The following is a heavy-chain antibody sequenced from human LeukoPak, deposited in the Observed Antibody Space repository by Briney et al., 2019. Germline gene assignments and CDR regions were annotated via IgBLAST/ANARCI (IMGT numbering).Heavy chain of an antibody. CDR2: INHSGST. V-gene: IGHV4-34*01. CDR3: ARGGSGDIAAAGTEVNSGY. D-gene: IGHD6-13*01. CDR1: GGSFSGYY. J-gene: IGHJ4*02. Sequence: SETLSLTCAVYGGSFSGYYWSWIRQPPGKGLEWIGEINHSGSTNYNPSLKSRVTISVDTSKNQFSLKLSSVTAADTAVYYCARGGSGDIAAAGTEVNSGYWGQGTLVTVSS.